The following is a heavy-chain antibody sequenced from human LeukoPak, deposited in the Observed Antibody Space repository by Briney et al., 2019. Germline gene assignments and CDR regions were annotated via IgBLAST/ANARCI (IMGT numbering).Heavy chain of an antibody. V-gene: IGHV3-64*01. CDR1: GLTFSPYA. Sequence: TGGSLTLSCVPSGLTFSPYAMHWVRQAPGKGLEYVSAISRDGVRTYYGNSVKGRFTVSRDDSKNTLYLQMGSLRAEDMAVYYCARDSSSWYGSAFDIWGQGTMVTVSS. CDR2: ISRDGVRT. J-gene: IGHJ3*02. CDR3: ARDSSSWYGSAFDI. D-gene: IGHD6-13*01.